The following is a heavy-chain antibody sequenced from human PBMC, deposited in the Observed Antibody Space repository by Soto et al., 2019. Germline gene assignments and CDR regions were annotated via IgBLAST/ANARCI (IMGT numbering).Heavy chain of an antibody. V-gene: IGHV1-18*01. CDR3: GATVTTCCAFDI. Sequence: ASVKVSCKASGYTFSRYGISWVRQAPGQGLEWMGWISGYNGDTNYAQKFQGRVTITRDTSASTAYMELSSLRSEDTAVYYCGATVTTCCAFDIWGQGTMVTVSS. D-gene: IGHD4-4*01. CDR1: GYTFSRYG. J-gene: IGHJ3*02. CDR2: ISGYNGDT.